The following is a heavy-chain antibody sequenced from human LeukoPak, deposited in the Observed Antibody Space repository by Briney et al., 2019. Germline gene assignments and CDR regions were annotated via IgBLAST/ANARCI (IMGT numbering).Heavy chain of an antibody. Sequence: GGSLRLSCAASGFTFSSYWMHWVRQAPGKGLEWVSSISSSSSYIYYADSVKGRFTISRDNAKNSLYLQMNSLRAEDTAVYYCARVRDYYDSSGRYPTFDYWGQGTLVTISS. D-gene: IGHD3-22*01. CDR1: GFTFSSYW. CDR2: ISSSSSYI. CDR3: ARVRDYYDSSGRYPTFDY. J-gene: IGHJ4*02. V-gene: IGHV3-21*01.